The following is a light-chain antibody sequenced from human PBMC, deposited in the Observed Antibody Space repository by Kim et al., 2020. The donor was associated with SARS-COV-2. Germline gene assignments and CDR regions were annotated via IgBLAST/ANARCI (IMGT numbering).Light chain of an antibody. J-gene: IGKJ2*01. V-gene: IGKV1-5*03. Sequence: DIQMTQSPSTLSASIGDRVTITCRASQSISSWLVWYQQKPGKAPKLLIYKASSLESGVPSRFSGSGSGTEFTLTISSLQPDDFATYYCQQYSTKLYTCGQGTKLEI. CDR1: QSISSW. CDR2: KAS. CDR3: QQYSTKLYT.